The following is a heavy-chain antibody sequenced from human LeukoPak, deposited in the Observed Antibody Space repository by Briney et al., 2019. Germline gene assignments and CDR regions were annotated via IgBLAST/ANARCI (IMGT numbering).Heavy chain of an antibody. J-gene: IGHJ6*03. D-gene: IGHD3-3*01. V-gene: IGHV3-66*02. CDR1: GFTVSSNY. Sequence: PGGSLRLSCAASGFTVSSNYMTWVRQAPGKGLEWVSVIYSGGSTYYADSVKGRFTISRDNSENTLYLHMNSLRAEDTAVYYCARATFWSGYQRDSWYMDVWGNGTTVTVSS. CDR2: IYSGGST. CDR3: ARATFWSGYQRDSWYMDV.